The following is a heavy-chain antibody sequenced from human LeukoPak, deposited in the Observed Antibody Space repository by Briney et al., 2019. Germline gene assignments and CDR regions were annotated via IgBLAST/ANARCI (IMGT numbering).Heavy chain of an antibody. D-gene: IGHD1-26*01. V-gene: IGHV6-1*01. Sequence: SQTLSLTCAISGDSVSSNSAAWNWIKQSPSRGLEWLGRTYYRSKWYNDYAVSVKSRITISPDTSKNQFSLQLNSVTPEDTAVYYCARGGIVGATIDTEYFQHWGQGTLVTVSS. CDR2: TYYRSKWYN. CDR1: GDSVSSNSAA. CDR3: ARGGIVGATIDTEYFQH. J-gene: IGHJ1*01.